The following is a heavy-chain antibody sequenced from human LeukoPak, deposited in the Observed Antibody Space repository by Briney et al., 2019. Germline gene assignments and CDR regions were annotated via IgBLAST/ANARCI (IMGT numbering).Heavy chain of an antibody. Sequence: ASVKVSCTASGYTFTSYYMHWVRQAPGQGLEWMGIINPSGGSTSYAQKLQGRVTMTRDTSTSTVYMELSSLRSEDTAVYYCARGLNYYGSGSYYNPFYFDYWGQGTLVTVSS. J-gene: IGHJ4*02. CDR3: ARGLNYYGSGSYYNPFYFDY. V-gene: IGHV1-46*01. CDR2: INPSGGST. D-gene: IGHD3-10*01. CDR1: GYTFTSYY.